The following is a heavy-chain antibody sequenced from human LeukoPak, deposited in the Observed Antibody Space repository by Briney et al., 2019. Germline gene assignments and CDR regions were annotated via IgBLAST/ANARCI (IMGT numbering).Heavy chain of an antibody. CDR1: AFTVSDYN. V-gene: IGHV3-11*01. J-gene: IGHJ4*02. CDR3: ARDLLSGYSPYFDY. CDR2: ISSGASTI. D-gene: IGHD5-12*01. Sequence: PGGSLRFSGAASAFTVSDYNMSWIGQAQGKGRKGSSYISSGASTIYYADSVKSRFTISTDNATNSLYLQMNSLRAEDTAVYYCARDLLSGYSPYFDYWGQGTLVTVSS.